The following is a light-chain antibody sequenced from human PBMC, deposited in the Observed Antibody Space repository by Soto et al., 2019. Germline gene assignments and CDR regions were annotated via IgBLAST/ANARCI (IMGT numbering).Light chain of an antibody. CDR2: DAS. Sequence: EIVLTQSPATLSLSPGERATLSCRASQSVSSYLAWYQQKPGQAPRLLIYDASNRATGIPARFSGSGSGTNFTLTTSSLELYDFAVYYCQHRRNCPYTFGRGTKLEIK. J-gene: IGKJ2*01. CDR3: QHRRNCPYT. V-gene: IGKV3-11*01. CDR1: QSVSSY.